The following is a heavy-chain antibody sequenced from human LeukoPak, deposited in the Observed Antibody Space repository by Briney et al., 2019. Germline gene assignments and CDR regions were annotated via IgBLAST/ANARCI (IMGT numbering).Heavy chain of an antibody. CDR2: IHSSGTT. J-gene: IGHJ4*02. CDR1: GGSINSGSYY. V-gene: IGHV4-61*02. Sequence: SQTLSLTCTVSGGSINSGSYYWSWIRQPAGKGLEWIGRIHSSGTTNYKSSLKSRVTILVDTPRNQFSLKLTSVTAADTAVYYCARHYYGSENYYFDFWGQGTLVTVSS. CDR3: ARHYYGSENYYFDF. D-gene: IGHD3-10*01.